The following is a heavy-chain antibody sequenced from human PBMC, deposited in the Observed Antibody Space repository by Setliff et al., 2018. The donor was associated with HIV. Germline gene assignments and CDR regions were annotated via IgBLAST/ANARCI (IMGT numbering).Heavy chain of an antibody. CDR1: GGSFSGYY. Sequence: SETLSLTCAVYGGSFSGYYWTWIRQPPGRGLEWIGEIIHIGGTNYNRSLKSRVTISVDTSKNQFSLNLSSVTAADTAVYYCARGGLGVVGAIDYWSQGTLVTVSS. CDR3: ARGGLGVVGAIDY. V-gene: IGHV4-34*01. J-gene: IGHJ4*02. CDR2: IIHIGGT. D-gene: IGHD2-15*01.